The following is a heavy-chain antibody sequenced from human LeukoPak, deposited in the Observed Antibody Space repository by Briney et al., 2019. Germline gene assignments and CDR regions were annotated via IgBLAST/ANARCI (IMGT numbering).Heavy chain of an antibody. CDR1: DGSISDYY. CDR2: IYYSGST. J-gene: IGHJ6*03. Sequence: SETLSLTCTVSDGSISDYYWGWIRQPPGKGLEWIGNIYYSGSTYYNPSLKSRVTISVDTSKNQFSLKLSSVTAADTAVYYCARVHRAVGSSWYYYYYYMDVWGKGTTVTISS. V-gene: IGHV4-39*07. CDR3: ARVHRAVGSSWYYYYYYMDV. D-gene: IGHD6-13*01.